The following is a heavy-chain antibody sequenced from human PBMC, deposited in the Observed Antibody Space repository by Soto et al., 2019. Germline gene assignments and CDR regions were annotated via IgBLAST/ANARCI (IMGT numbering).Heavy chain of an antibody. V-gene: IGHV6-1*01. CDR3: ARARRHLGELSLVWYFDY. CDR2: TYYRSKWYN. J-gene: IGHJ4*02. CDR1: GDSVSSNSAA. D-gene: IGHD3-16*02. Sequence: SQTLSLTCVISGDSVSSNSAAWNWIRQSPSRGLEWLGRTYYRSKWYNDYAVSVKSRITINPDTSKNQFSLQLNSVTPEDTAVYYCARARRHLGELSLVWYFDYWGQGTLVTVSS.